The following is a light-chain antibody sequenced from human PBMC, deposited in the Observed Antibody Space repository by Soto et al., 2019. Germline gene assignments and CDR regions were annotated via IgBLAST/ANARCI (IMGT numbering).Light chain of an antibody. V-gene: IGKV3-11*01. J-gene: IGKJ1*01. CDR3: QQCSNWPVT. CDR1: QSVSSY. CDR2: DVS. Sequence: EIVLTQSPATLSLSPGEGATLSCRASQSVSSYLAWYQQKPGQAPRLLIYDVSNRATGIPARFSGSGSGTDFTLIISSLEPEDFAVYYCQQCSNWPVTFGLGTKVEV.